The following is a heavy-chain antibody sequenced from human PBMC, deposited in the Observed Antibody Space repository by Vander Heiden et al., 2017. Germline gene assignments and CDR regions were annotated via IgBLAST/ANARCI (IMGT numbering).Heavy chain of an antibody. CDR2: IYHSGST. CDR1: GYSISSGYY. CDR3: ARELQQLVPWFDP. Sequence: QVQLQESGPGLVTPSETLSLTCAVSGYSISSGYYWGWIRQPPGKGLEWIGSIYHSGSTYYNPSLKSRVTISVDTSKNQFSLKLSSVTAADTAVYYCARELQQLVPWFDPWGQGTLVTVSS. D-gene: IGHD6-13*01. V-gene: IGHV4-38-2*02. J-gene: IGHJ5*02.